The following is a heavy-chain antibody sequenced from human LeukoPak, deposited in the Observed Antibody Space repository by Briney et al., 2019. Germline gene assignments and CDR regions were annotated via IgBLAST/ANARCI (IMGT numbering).Heavy chain of an antibody. V-gene: IGHV4-34*01. CDR3: ARGGRYYDILTGYYVVGYYYGMDV. CDR2: INHSGST. Sequence: SETLSLTCSVYGVSFSGYYWSWIRQPPGKGLEWIGEINHSGSTNYNPSLKSRVTKSVDTSKNQFSLKLSSVTAADTAVYYCARGGRYYDILTGYYVVGYYYGMDVWGQGTTVTVSS. CDR1: GVSFSGYY. D-gene: IGHD3-9*01. J-gene: IGHJ6*02.